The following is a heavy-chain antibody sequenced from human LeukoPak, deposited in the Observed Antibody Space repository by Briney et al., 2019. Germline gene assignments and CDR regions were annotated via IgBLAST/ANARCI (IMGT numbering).Heavy chain of an antibody. V-gene: IGHV4-4*02. CDR1: GGSIGSSNW. CDR3: TRGYWLNFYYYGMDV. Sequence: SETLSLTCAVSGGSIGSSNWWSWVRQPPGQGLEWIGEIYHSGSTNYNPSLKSRVTISGDTSKNQFSLKVSSVTAADTAVYYCTRGYWLNFYYYGMDVWGQGTTVTVSS. J-gene: IGHJ6*02. CDR2: IYHSGST. D-gene: IGHD2-15*01.